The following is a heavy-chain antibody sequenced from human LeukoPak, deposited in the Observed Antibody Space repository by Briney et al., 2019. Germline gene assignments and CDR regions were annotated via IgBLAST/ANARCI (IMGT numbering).Heavy chain of an antibody. Sequence: SETLSLTCTVSGGSISSGSYYWSWIRQPAGKGLEWIGRIYTSGSTNYNPSLKSRVTTSVDTSKNQFSLKLSSVTAADTAVYYCARDPSSYWYFDLWSRGTLVTVSS. CDR3: ARDPSSYWYFDL. J-gene: IGHJ2*01. CDR2: IYTSGST. CDR1: GGSISSGSYY. V-gene: IGHV4-61*02.